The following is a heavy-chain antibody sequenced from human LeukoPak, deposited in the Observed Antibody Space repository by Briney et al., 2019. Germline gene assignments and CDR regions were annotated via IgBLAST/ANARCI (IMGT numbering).Heavy chain of an antibody. CDR2: INPNSGGT. V-gene: IGHV1-2*02. J-gene: IGHJ6*02. D-gene: IGHD6-19*01. CDR3: ARAVAVAGPPNYYYYGMDV. Sequence: GASVKVCCKASGYTFTGYYMHWVRQAPGQGLEWMGWINPNSGGTNYAQKFQGRVTMTRDTSISTAYMELSRLRSDDTAVYYCARAVAVAGPPNYYYYGMDVWGQGTTVTVSS. CDR1: GYTFTGYY.